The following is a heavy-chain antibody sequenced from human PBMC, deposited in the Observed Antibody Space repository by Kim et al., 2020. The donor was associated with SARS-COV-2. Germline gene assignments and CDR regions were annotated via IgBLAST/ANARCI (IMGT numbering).Heavy chain of an antibody. V-gene: IGHV4-39*01. J-gene: IGHJ4*02. CDR3: ARRYDFWSGYYH. Sequence: YSHPSLTSRVTISVDTSKNQFSLKLSSVTAADTAVYYCARRYDFWSGYYHWGQGTLVTVSS. D-gene: IGHD3-3*01.